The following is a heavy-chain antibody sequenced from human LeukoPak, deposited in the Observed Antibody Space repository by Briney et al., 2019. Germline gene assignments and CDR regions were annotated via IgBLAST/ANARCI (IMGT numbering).Heavy chain of an antibody. V-gene: IGHV4-39*07. CDR3: ARGPSLGY. J-gene: IGHJ4*02. Sequence: PSETLSLTCTVSGGSVSSGSHPWSWIRQPPGKGLEWIGEINHSGSTNYNPSLKSRVTISVDTSKNQFSLKLSSVTAADTAVYYCARGPSLGYWGQGTLVTVSS. CDR2: INHSGST. D-gene: IGHD3-16*01. CDR1: GGSVSSGSHP.